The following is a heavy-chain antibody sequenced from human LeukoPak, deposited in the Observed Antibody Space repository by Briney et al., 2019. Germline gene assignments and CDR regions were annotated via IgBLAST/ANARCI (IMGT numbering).Heavy chain of an antibody. CDR2: ISYDGSNK. J-gene: IGHJ6*02. CDR3: AKDRGKVYGMDV. CDR1: GFTFSSYG. Sequence: SGRSLRLSCAASGFTFSSYGMHWVRQAPGKGLEWVAVISYDGSNKYYADSVKGRFTISRDNPKNTLYLQMNSLRAEDTAVYYCAKDRGKVYGMDVWGQGTTVTVSS. V-gene: IGHV3-30*18.